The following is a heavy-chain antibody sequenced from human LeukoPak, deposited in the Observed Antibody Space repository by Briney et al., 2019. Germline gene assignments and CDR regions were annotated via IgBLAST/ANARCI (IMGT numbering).Heavy chain of an antibody. D-gene: IGHD2-21*02. V-gene: IGHV3-48*02. Sequence: GGSLRLSCAASGFTFSSYVMSWVRQAPGKGLEWVSYINHNAELIYYADSVKGRFTISRDNGKNSLYLQMNSLRDEDTAVYYCAADSDWAFHYWGQGTRVTVSS. CDR3: AADSDWAFHY. J-gene: IGHJ4*02. CDR2: INHNAELI. CDR1: GFTFSSYV.